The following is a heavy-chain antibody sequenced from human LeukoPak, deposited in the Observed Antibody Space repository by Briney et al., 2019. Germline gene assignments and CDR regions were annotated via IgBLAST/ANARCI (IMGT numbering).Heavy chain of an antibody. D-gene: IGHD4-17*01. V-gene: IGHV4-34*01. CDR2: INHSGST. CDR1: RGSFSGYY. Sequence: PSETLSLTCAVYRGSFSGYYRSWIGQPRGKGLEWIGEINHSGSTNYNPSLKSRVTISVDTSKNQFSLKLSSVTAADTAVYYCARGSYGEQDWFDPWGQGTLVTVSS. J-gene: IGHJ5*02. CDR3: ARGSYGEQDWFDP.